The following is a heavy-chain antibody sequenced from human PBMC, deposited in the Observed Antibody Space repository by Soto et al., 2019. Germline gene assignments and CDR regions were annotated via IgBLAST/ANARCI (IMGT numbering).Heavy chain of an antibody. V-gene: IGHV3-30*18. J-gene: IGHJ6*02. Sequence: QVQLVESGGGVVQPGRSLRLSCAASGFTFSSYGMHWVRQAPGKGLEWVAVISYDGSNKYYADSVKGRFTISRDNSKNTLYLQMNSLRAEDTAVYYCAKEGEDIVVVPAAIGPYYYYGMDVRGQGTTVTVSS. D-gene: IGHD2-2*01. CDR3: AKEGEDIVVVPAAIGPYYYYGMDV. CDR2: ISYDGSNK. CDR1: GFTFSSYG.